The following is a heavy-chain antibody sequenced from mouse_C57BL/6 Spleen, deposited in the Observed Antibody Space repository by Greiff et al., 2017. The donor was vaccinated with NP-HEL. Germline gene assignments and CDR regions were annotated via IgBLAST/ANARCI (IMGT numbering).Heavy chain of an antibody. CDR1: GFTFTDYY. V-gene: IGHV7-3*01. CDR2: IRNKANGYTT. D-gene: IGHD2-1*01. CDR3: ARSLLYYGNPAWFAY. Sequence: EVKLMESGGGLVQPGGSLSLSCAASGFTFTDYYMSWVRQPPGKALEWLGFIRNKANGYTTEYSASVKGRFTISRDNSQSILYLQMNALRAEDSATYYCARSLLYYGNPAWFAYWGQGTLVTVSA. J-gene: IGHJ3*01.